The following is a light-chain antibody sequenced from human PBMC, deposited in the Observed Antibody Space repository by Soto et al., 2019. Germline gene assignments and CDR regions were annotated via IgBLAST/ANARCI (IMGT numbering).Light chain of an antibody. V-gene: IGLV2-14*01. CDR2: DVS. Sequence: QSALTQPASVSGSPXXXITISCTGTSSDVGGYNYVSWYQQHPGKAPKLMIYDVSNRPSGVSNRFSGSKSGNTASLTISGLQAEDEADYYCSSYTSSSTPVVFGGGTKVTVL. CDR1: SSDVGGYNY. CDR3: SSYTSSSTPVV. J-gene: IGLJ2*01.